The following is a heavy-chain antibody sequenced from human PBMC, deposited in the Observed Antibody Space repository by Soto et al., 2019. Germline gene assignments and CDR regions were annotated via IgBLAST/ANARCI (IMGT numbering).Heavy chain of an antibody. CDR2: IYYSEST. CDR1: GGSISSYY. D-gene: IGHD5-12*01. J-gene: IGHJ6*02. Sequence: KPSETLSLTCTVSGGSISSYYWSWIRQPPGKGLEWIGYIYYSESTNYNPSLKSRVTISVDTSKNQFSLKLSSVTAADTAVYYCARVATAARYYGMDVWGQGTTVTVSS. V-gene: IGHV4-59*01. CDR3: ARVATAARYYGMDV.